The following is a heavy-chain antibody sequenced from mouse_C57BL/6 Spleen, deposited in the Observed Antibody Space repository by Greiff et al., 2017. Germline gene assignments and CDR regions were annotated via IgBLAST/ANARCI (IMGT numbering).Heavy chain of an antibody. CDR2: ISSGSSTI. J-gene: IGHJ2*01. CDR1: GFTFSDYG. Sequence: VQLKESGGGLVKPGGSLKLSCAASGFTFSDYGMHWVRQAPEKGLEWVAYISSGSSTIYYADTVKGRFTISRDNAKNTLFLQMTSLRSEDTAMYYCARRAYGSSYYFDYWGQGTTLTVSS. D-gene: IGHD1-1*01. CDR3: ARRAYGSSYYFDY. V-gene: IGHV5-17*01.